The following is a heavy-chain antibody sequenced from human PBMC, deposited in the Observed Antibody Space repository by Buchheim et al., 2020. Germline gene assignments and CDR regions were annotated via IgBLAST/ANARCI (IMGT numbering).Heavy chain of an antibody. V-gene: IGHV4-34*01. Sequence: QVQLQQWGAGLLKPSETLSLTCAVYGGSFSGYYWSWIRQPPGKGLEWIGYIYHSGSTYYNPSLKSRVTISVDRSKNQFSLKLSSVTAADTAVYYCARDQGYWYFDLWGRGTL. J-gene: IGHJ2*01. CDR3: ARDQGYWYFDL. CDR1: GGSFSGYY. CDR2: IYHSGST.